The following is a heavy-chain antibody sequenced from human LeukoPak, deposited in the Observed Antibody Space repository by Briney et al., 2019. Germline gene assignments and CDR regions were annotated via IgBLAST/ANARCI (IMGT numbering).Heavy chain of an antibody. CDR3: ARDYYDNSGRFDY. V-gene: IGHV3-48*03. CDR1: GFTFRSYE. J-gene: IGHJ4*02. D-gene: IGHD3-22*01. CDR2: ISGSGSTI. Sequence: PGGSLRLSCAASGFTFRSYEMNWVRQVPGKGLEWASYISGSGSTIYYADSVKGRFTISRDNAKNSLYLQMNSLRAEDTAVYYCARDYYDNSGRFDYWGQGTLVTVSS.